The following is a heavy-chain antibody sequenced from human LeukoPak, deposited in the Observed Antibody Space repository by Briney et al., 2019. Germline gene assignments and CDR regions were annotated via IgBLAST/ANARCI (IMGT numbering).Heavy chain of an antibody. CDR1: GYSISSGYY. Sequence: SETLSLTCTVSGYSISSGYYWGWIRQPPGKGLEWIGSIYHSGSTYYNPSLKSRVTISVDTSKNQFSLKLSSVTAADTAVYYCARVLTYRDYYFDYWGQGTLVTVSS. CDR3: ARVLTYRDYYFDY. V-gene: IGHV4-38-2*02. J-gene: IGHJ4*02. CDR2: IYHSGST. D-gene: IGHD1-26*01.